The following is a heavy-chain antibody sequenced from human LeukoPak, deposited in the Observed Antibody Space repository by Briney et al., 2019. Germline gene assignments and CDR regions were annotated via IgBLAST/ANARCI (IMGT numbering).Heavy chain of an antibody. D-gene: IGHD4-17*01. V-gene: IGHV3-23*01. CDR3: AKDRGFYGDHRFDY. CDR1: GFTFSSYA. J-gene: IGHJ4*02. Sequence: QAGGSLRPSCAASGFTFSSYAMSWVRQAPGKGLEWVSAISGSGGSTYYADSVKGRFTISRDNSKNTLYLQMNSLRAEDTAVYYCAKDRGFYGDHRFDYWGQGTLVTVSS. CDR2: ISGSGGST.